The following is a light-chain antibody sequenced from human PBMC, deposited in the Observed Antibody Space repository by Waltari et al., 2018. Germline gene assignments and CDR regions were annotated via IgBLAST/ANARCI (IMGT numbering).Light chain of an antibody. CDR3: QQYNSYSPVT. V-gene: IGKV1-5*03. CDR2: RAS. Sequence: DIQLTQSPSTLSASVGARVTIPCRASQSIYSWLAWYQQKPEKAPKLLIYRASSLESGVPSRFSGSGSGTEFTLTISSLQPDDLATYYCQQYNSYSPVTFGGGTKVEIK. J-gene: IGKJ4*01. CDR1: QSIYSW.